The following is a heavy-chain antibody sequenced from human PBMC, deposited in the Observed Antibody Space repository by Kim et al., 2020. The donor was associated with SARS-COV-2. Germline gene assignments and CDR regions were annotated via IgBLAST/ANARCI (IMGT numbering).Heavy chain of an antibody. D-gene: IGHD5-12*01. Sequence: GSLKDSACSVEGRFTISRDTAKTSLSLLMNSLRPEDTAVYFCARGWMPDYWGQGTLVTVSS. CDR2: GSLK. CDR3: ARGWMPDY. V-gene: IGHV3-7*04. J-gene: IGHJ4*02.